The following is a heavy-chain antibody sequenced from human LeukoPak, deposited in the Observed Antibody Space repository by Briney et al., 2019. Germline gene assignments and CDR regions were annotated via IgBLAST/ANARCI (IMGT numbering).Heavy chain of an antibody. Sequence: SETQSLTCTVSSDSISSYYWSWIRQSPEKGLDWIGYFYYSGSTNYNPSLKSRATISVDTSKNQFSLKLSSVTAADTAVYYCARHVLMVRGFDAFDIWGQGTMVTVSS. CDR2: FYYSGST. CDR1: SDSISSYY. J-gene: IGHJ3*02. CDR3: ARHVLMVRGFDAFDI. V-gene: IGHV4-59*08. D-gene: IGHD3-10*01.